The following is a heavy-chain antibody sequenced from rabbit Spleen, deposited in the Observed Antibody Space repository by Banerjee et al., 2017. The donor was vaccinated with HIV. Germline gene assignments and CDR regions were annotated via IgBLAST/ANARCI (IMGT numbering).Heavy chain of an antibody. Sequence: QEQLVESGGGLVQPGGSLKLSCKGSGFDFSSYGVRWVRKAPGKGLEWIGYINPVFGSTFYSPWVNGRFTISSNNAQTTLYLQINSLTAADTATYFCVRDIGGLWGQGTLVTVS. CDR1: GFDFSSYG. D-gene: IGHD5-1*01. V-gene: IGHV1S47*01. CDR2: INPVFGST. J-gene: IGHJ4*01. CDR3: VRDIGGL.